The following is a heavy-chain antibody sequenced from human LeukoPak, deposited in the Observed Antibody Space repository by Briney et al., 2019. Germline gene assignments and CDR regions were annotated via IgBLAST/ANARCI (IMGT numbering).Heavy chain of an antibody. CDR3: AKGLREYDFWSGYAT. CDR1: GFTFSDFY. CDR2: ISVSGGSP. Sequence: GGSLRLSCAASGFTFSDFYMTWIRQAPGKGLDWVSTISVSGGSPNYADSVKGRFTISRDNSRNTLFLQMNSLRAEDTALYYCAKGLREYDFWSGYATWGQGTLVTVSS. D-gene: IGHD3-3*01. J-gene: IGHJ5*02. V-gene: IGHV3-23*01.